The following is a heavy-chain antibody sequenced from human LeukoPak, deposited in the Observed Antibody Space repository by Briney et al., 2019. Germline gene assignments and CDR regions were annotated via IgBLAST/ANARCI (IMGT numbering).Heavy chain of an antibody. CDR3: ARVIGSPPYYYYYYMDV. J-gene: IGHJ6*03. V-gene: IGHV1-18*01. D-gene: IGHD3-10*01. CDR1: GYTFTSYG. Sequence: ASVKVSCKASGYTFTSYGISWVRQAPGQGLEWMGWISAYNGNTNYAHKLQGRVTMTTDTSTSTAYMELRSLRSDDTAVYYCARVIGSPPYYYYYYMDVWGKGTTVTVSS. CDR2: ISAYNGNT.